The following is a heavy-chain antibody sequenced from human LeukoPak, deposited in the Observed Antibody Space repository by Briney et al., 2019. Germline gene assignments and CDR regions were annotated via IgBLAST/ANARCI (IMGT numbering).Heavy chain of an antibody. CDR1: EFTFSDYY. V-gene: IGHV3-11*04. D-gene: IGHD1-26*01. CDR2: ISSSGTTI. J-gene: IGHJ4*02. CDR3: AREVGATGFDY. Sequence: GGSLRLSCAASEFTFSDYYMSWIRRAPGKGLEWLSYISSSGTTIYYADSLKGRFTISRDNAKNSLYLQMNSLRAEDTAVYYCAREVGATGFDYWGQGTLVTVSS.